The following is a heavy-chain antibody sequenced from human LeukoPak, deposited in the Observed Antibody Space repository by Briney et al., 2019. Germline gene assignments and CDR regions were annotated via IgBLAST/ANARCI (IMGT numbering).Heavy chain of an antibody. CDR3: ARSEYYYDSSGYYPYYFDY. CDR2: IKQDGSEK. Sequence: GGSLRLSCAASGFTFSSCWMSWVRQAPGKGLEWVANIKQDGSEKYYVDSVKGRFTISRDNAKNSLYLQMNSLRAEDTAVYYCARSEYYYDSSGYYPYYFDYWGQGTLVTVSS. CDR1: GFTFSSCW. D-gene: IGHD3-22*01. V-gene: IGHV3-7*01. J-gene: IGHJ4*02.